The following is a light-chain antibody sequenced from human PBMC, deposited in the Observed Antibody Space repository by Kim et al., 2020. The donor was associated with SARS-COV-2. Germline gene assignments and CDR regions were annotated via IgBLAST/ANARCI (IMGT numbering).Light chain of an antibody. CDR3: NSRDSSGNHP. V-gene: IGLV3-19*01. CDR2: GKN. J-gene: IGLJ2*01. CDR1: SLRSYY. Sequence: SSELTQDPAVSVALGQTVRITCQGDSLRSYYASWYQQKPGQATVLVIYGKNNRPSGIPDRFSGSSSGNTASLTITGAQAEDEADYYCNSRDSSGNHPVGG.